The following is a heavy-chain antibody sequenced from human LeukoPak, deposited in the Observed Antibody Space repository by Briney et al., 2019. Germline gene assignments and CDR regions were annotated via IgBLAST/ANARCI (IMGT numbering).Heavy chain of an antibody. CDR1: GFTFSSYG. CDR3: ARDARGSDY. J-gene: IGHJ4*02. D-gene: IGHD3-10*01. V-gene: IGHV3-33*01. CDR2: IWYDGSNE. Sequence: PGRSLRLSCAASGFTFSSYGMHWVRQAPGKGLEWVAVIWYDGSNEYYADSVKGRFTISRDNSRNTLYLQMNSLRAEDTAVYYCARDARGSDYWGQGTLVTVSS.